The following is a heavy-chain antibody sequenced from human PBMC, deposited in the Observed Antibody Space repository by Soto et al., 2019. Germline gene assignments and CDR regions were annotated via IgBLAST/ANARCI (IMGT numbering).Heavy chain of an antibody. V-gene: IGHV4-30-4*02. CDR2: IYYSGTT. CDR1: GGSINSYTNY. Sequence: SETLSLTCSVSGGSINSYTNYWSWIRQTPSRGLEWIGYIYYSGTTYYNPSLKSRVTISIDTSKNQFSLRADDTAVFYCAKGTMTIPFDHWGQGTLVTVSS. CDR3: AKGTMTIPFDH. J-gene: IGHJ4*02. D-gene: IGHD2-8*02.